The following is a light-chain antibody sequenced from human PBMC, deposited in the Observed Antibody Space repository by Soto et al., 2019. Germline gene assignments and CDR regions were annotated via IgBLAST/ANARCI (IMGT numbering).Light chain of an antibody. CDR1: TGAVTSGHY. J-gene: IGLJ2*01. Sequence: QGVRKPVASLTVSPGGGGSLTRRSSTGAVTSGHYPYWFQQKPGQAPRTLICATSNKHSYTPARFSGSLLGGKAALTLSGAQPEDEADYYCLLSYSASGVFGGGTTVTVL. V-gene: IGLV7-46*01. CDR2: ATS. CDR3: LLSYSASGV.